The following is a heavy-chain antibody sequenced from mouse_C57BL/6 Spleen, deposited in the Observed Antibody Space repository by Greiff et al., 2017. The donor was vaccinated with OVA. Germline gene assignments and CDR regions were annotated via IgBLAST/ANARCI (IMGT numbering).Heavy chain of an antibody. D-gene: IGHD2-5*01. J-gene: IGHJ1*03. CDR1: GYTFTSYW. V-gene: IGHV1-64*01. CDR3: ASYSNYVKDWYFDV. CDR2: IHPNSGST. Sequence: VQLQQSGAELVKPGASVKLSCKASGYTFTSYWMHWVKQRPGQGLEWIGMIHPNSGSTNYNEKFKSKATLTVDKSSSTAYMQLSSLTSEDSAVYYCASYSNYVKDWYFDVWGTGTTVTVSS.